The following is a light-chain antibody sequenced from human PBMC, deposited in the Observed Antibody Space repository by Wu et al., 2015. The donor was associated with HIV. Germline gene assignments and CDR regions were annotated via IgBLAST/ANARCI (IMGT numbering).Light chain of an antibody. V-gene: IGKV3-15*01. CDR3: QQYNNWPPGT. J-gene: IGKJ1*01. CDR1: QSVGSN. CDR2: GAS. Sequence: EIVMTQSPATLSVPPGERATLSCRASQSVGSNLAWYQRKPGQAPRLLIYGASTRATGIPARFSGSGSGTEFTLTISSLQSEDFAVYYCQQYNNWPPGTFGQGTKVEIK.